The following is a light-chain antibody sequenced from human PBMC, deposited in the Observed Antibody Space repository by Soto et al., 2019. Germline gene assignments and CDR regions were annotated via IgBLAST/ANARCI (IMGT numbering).Light chain of an antibody. CDR2: SND. CDR1: YNIGRNT. CDR3: AAWDDRLNGHYV. V-gene: IGLV1-44*01. Sequence: QSVLTQPPSASGTPGQRVAISCYNIGRNTVNWYQQLPGTAPKLPIYSNDQRSSGVPGRFSGSKSGTSASLAISGLQSEDEADYYCAAWDDRLNGHYVFGTGTKVTVL. J-gene: IGLJ1*01.